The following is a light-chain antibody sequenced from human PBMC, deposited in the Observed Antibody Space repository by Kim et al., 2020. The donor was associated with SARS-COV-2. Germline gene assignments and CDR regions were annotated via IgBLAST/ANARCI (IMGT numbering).Light chain of an antibody. CDR3: QQYNNWPPLT. V-gene: IGKV3-15*01. CDR2: GAS. J-gene: IGKJ4*01. CDR1: QSVSSN. Sequence: SLGERATISCSASQSVSSNLAWYQQKPGEAPRLLIDGASTRATGIPARFSGSGSGTDFTRTINRLQSEDFAVYYCQQYNNWPPLTFGGGTKVDIK.